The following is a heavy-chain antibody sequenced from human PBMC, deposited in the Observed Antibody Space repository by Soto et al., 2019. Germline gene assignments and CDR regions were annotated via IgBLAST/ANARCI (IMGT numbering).Heavy chain of an antibody. CDR1: GGSISSYY. CDR3: ARESLRAYGDYSTYYYCGMDV. CDR2: IYTSGST. V-gene: IGHV4-4*07. Sequence: SETLSLTCTVSGGSISSYYWSWIRQPAGKGLEWIGRIYTSGSTNYNPSLKSRVTMSVDTSKNQFSLKLSSVTAADTAVYYCARESLRAYGDYSTYYYCGMDVWGQGTTVTVSS. D-gene: IGHD4-17*01. J-gene: IGHJ6*02.